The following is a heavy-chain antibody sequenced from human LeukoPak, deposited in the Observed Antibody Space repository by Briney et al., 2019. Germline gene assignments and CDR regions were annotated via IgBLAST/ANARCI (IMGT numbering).Heavy chain of an antibody. CDR1: RYTFTNYD. CDR3: ARTGMGGNVWIYS. CDR2: MNPNSGDT. Sequence: GASVKVSCKASRYTFTNYDINWVRQAPGQGLEWMGWMNPNSGDTGYAQKFQGRVTMTRDTSIGTAYMELTSLTSDDTAIFYCARTGMGGNVWIYSWGQGTLVTVSS. V-gene: IGHV1-8*01. D-gene: IGHD1-26*01. J-gene: IGHJ5*01.